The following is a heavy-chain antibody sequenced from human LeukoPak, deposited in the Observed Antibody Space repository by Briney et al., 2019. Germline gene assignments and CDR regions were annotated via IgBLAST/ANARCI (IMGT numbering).Heavy chain of an antibody. CDR1: GYTFTGYY. D-gene: IGHD3-9*01. Sequence: ASVKVSCKASGYTFTGYYMHWVRQAPGQGLEWMGWINPNSGGTNYAQKFQGRVTMTRDTSISTAYMELSRLRSDDTAVYYCAGLAYYDISLGANWGQGTLVTVSS. CDR3: AGLAYYDISLGAN. J-gene: IGHJ4*02. CDR2: INPNSGGT. V-gene: IGHV1-2*02.